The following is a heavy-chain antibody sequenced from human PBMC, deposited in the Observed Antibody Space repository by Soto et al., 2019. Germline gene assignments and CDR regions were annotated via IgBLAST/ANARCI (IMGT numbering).Heavy chain of an antibody. Sequence: GSLRLSCAASGFTFSSYAMSWVRQAPGKGLEWVSATSGSGGSTYYADSVKGRFTISRDNSKNTLCLQMNSLRAEDTAVYYCAKDLTRYSSRERYYFDYWGQGTLVTVSS. CDR3: AKDLTRYSSRERYYFDY. J-gene: IGHJ4*02. D-gene: IGHD6-13*01. CDR1: GFTFSSYA. V-gene: IGHV3-23*01. CDR2: TSGSGGST.